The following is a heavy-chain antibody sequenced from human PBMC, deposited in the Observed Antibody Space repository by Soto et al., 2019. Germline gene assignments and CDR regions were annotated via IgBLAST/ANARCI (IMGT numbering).Heavy chain of an antibody. Sequence: SETLSLTCTVSGGYISNYYWTWIRQPPGKGLEWIGYIYYSGSTNYNPSLKSRVTISVDTSKSQFSLKLSSVTAADTAVYYCARDRPHDYGDSNWFDPWGQGTLVTVSS. V-gene: IGHV4-59*12. J-gene: IGHJ5*02. CDR2: IYYSGST. CDR1: GGYISNYY. D-gene: IGHD4-17*01. CDR3: ARDRPHDYGDSNWFDP.